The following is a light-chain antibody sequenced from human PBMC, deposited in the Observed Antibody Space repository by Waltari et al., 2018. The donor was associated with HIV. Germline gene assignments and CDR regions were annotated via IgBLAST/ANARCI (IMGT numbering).Light chain of an antibody. CDR3: AAWDDSLNVYL. Sequence: QSELTQPTSVSGTPGQTVTFSCSGGSSNIGSNTVNWYRQFPRADPKLLIYSNNQRPSGVPDRFSGSKSGTSASLAISGLQSGDEADYYCAAWDDSLNVYLFGPGTKATVL. V-gene: IGLV1-44*01. J-gene: IGLJ1*01. CDR1: SSNIGSNT. CDR2: SNN.